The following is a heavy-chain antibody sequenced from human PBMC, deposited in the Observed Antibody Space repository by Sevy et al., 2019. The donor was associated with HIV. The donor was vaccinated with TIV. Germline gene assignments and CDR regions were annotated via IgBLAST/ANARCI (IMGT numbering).Heavy chain of an antibody. Sequence: GGSLRLSCAASGFTFSSYAMSWVRQAPGKGLEWVSAISGSGGSTYYAHSVKGRFTISRDNSKNTLYLQMNSLRAEDTAVYYCAKDLLGDAMVRGVIMSYYYYMDVWGKGTTVTVSS. CDR1: GFTFSSYA. V-gene: IGHV3-23*01. D-gene: IGHD3-10*01. CDR3: AKDLLGDAMVRGVIMSYYYYMDV. J-gene: IGHJ6*03. CDR2: ISGSGGST.